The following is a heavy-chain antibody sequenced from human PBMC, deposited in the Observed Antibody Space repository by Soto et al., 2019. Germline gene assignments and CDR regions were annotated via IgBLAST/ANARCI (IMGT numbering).Heavy chain of an antibody. D-gene: IGHD2-8*01. J-gene: IGHJ4*02. CDR3: VLLGSCTYGARYAGPFYY. V-gene: IGHV4-59*01. CDR2: IYYSGST. Sequence: PSETLSLTCTVSGGSISSYYWSWIRQPPGKGLEWIGYIYYSGSTNYNPSLKSRVTISVDTSKNQFSLKLSSVSAADTAVYYCVLLGSCTYGARYAGPFYYWGQGTLVTVS. CDR1: GGSISSYY.